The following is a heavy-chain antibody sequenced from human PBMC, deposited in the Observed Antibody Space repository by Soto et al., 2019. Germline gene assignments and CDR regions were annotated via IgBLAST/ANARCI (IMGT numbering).Heavy chain of an antibody. V-gene: IGHV1-69*01. CDR3: DSTGRPTCYSGSSGYYWDY. J-gene: IGHJ4*02. Sequence: QVQLVQSGAEVKKPGSSVKVSCKASGGTFSSYAISWVRQAPGQGLEWMGGIIPIFGTANYAQKFQGRVTITADESTSTDYMELSRLSFEETAVYDCDSTGRPTCYSGSSGYYWDYWGQGTLVTVSS. D-gene: IGHD3-22*01. CDR2: IIPIFGTA. CDR1: GGTFSSYA.